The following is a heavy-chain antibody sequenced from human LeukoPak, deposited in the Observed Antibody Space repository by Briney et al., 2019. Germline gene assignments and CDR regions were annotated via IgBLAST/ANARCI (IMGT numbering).Heavy chain of an antibody. Sequence: GGSLRLSCAASGFSFSSYDMHWVRQVTGKGLDWVSAISTAGDTYYPGSVKGRFTISRENAKNSLYLQINSLRAGDTAVYYCVRGTVGVGAFDIWGQGTMVTVS. CDR3: VRGTVGVGAFDI. J-gene: IGHJ3*02. CDR2: ISTAGDT. CDR1: GFSFSSYD. V-gene: IGHV3-13*01. D-gene: IGHD1-1*01.